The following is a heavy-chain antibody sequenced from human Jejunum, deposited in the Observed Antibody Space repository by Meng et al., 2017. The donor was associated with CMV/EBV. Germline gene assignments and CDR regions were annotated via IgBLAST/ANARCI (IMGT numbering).Heavy chain of an antibody. CDR2: IRTKGGTA. V-gene: IGHV3-49*03. Sequence: SGFTFGDYAMSWLRQAPGKGLEWVGFIRTKGGTAEYAAPVKGRVTISRDDSKSIAYLQMNSLKTEDTAVYYCTLFRKWEHASDIWGQGTMVTVSS. D-gene: IGHD1-26*01. CDR1: GFTFGDYA. J-gene: IGHJ3*02. CDR3: TLFRKWEHASDI.